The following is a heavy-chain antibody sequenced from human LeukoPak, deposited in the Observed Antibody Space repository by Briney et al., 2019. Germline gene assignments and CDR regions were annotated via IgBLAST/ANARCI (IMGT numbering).Heavy chain of an antibody. CDR1: GYTFTSRG. J-gene: IGHJ4*02. CDR2: INTYNGDT. D-gene: IGHD6-19*01. V-gene: IGHV1-18*01. Sequence: PSVTLSCKASGYTFTSRGISWVRQAHGPGLERMGWINTYNGDTKYAQKTQGRVTMTTDASTSTAYMELRSLRSDDTAMYYCARDPSNTSGFYAYLDSWGQGTLVTVSS. CDR3: ARDPSNTSGFYAYLDS.